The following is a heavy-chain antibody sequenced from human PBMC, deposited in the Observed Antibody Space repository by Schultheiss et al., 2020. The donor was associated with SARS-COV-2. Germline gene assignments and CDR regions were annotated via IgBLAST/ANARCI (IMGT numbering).Heavy chain of an antibody. Sequence: GGSLRLSCAASGFTFSSYGMHWVRQAPGKGLEWVAVISYDGSNKYYADSVKGRFTISRDNSKNTLYLQMNSLRAEDTAVYYCARAGTTFPRAEYYYYGMDVWGQGTTVTVSS. V-gene: IGHV3-33*05. CDR1: GFTFSSYG. J-gene: IGHJ6*02. CDR3: ARAGTTFPRAEYYYYGMDV. D-gene: IGHD1-7*01. CDR2: ISYDGSNK.